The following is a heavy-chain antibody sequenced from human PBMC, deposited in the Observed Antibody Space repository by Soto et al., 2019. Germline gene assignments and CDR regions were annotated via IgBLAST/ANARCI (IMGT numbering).Heavy chain of an antibody. V-gene: IGHV3-30*04. CDR1: GFTFNTYS. CDR3: ARSIPGIWLLTH. D-gene: IGHD3-9*01. J-gene: IGHJ4*02. CDR2: VSYDGRST. Sequence: QVQLVESGGGVVQPGTSLRLSCAASGFTFNTYSMHWVRQAPGKGLEWVAVVSYDGRSTYYADSVKGQFTISRDNSKNALYLQMNSLRGDDTAVYYCARSIPGIWLLTHWGQGTLVTVSS.